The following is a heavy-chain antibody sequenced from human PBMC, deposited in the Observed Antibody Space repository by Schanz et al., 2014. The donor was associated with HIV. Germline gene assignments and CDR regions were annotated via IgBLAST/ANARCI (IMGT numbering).Heavy chain of an antibody. V-gene: IGHV3-30-3*01. CDR1: GFTLSNSA. J-gene: IGHJ4*02. CDR3: ARDLPNPYFDFSGPAGDY. D-gene: IGHD3-22*01. CDR2: ISFDGSNK. Sequence: VQLLESGGGLVQPGESLRLSCAVSGFTLSNSAMHWVRQAPGKGLEWVAIISFDGSNKYYADSVKGRFTISRDNSKNTLYLQMNSLRVEDTAVYYCARDLPNPYFDFSGPAGDYWGQGALVTVSS.